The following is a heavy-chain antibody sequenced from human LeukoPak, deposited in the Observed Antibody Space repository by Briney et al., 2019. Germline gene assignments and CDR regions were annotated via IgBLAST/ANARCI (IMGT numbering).Heavy chain of an antibody. D-gene: IGHD3-3*01. CDR2: MNPNSGNT. CDR3: AREEWHQDYYYYYMDV. CDR1: GYTFTSYD. V-gene: IGHV1-8*01. Sequence: APVKVSCKASGYTFTSYDINWVRQATGQGLEWMGWMNPNSGNTGYAQKFQGRVTMTRNTSISTAYMELSSLRSEDTAVYYCAREEWHQDYYYYYMDVWGKGTTVTVSS. J-gene: IGHJ6*03.